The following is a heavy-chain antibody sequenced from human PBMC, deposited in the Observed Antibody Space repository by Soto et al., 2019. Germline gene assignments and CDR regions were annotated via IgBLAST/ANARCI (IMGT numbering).Heavy chain of an antibody. D-gene: IGHD5-18*01. J-gene: IGHJ2*01. CDR2: IIPIFGTA. V-gene: IGHV1-69*12. CDR3: ARVKYSYGQTHWYFDL. CDR1: GGTFSSYA. Sequence: QVQLVQSGAEVKKPGSSVKVSCKASGGTFSSYAISWVRQAPGQGLEWLGGIIPIFGTANYAQKFQGRVTITADESTSTAYMELSSLRSEDTAVYYCARVKYSYGQTHWYFDLWGRGTLVTVSS.